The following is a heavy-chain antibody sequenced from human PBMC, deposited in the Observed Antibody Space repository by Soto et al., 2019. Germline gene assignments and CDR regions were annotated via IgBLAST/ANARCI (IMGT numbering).Heavy chain of an antibody. CDR1: GFTFSTYS. Sequence: EVQLVESGGGLVQPGGSLRLSCAASGFTFSTYSLTWVRQAPGKGLEWVSYISGRSSAIYYADSVKGRFTISRDNAKNYLYLHMNSLSDEDTAVYYSARCASGGYSNFYGMDLWGQGTPVTVSS. J-gene: IGHJ6*02. CDR3: ARCASGGYSNFYGMDL. D-gene: IGHD2-15*01. V-gene: IGHV3-48*02. CDR2: ISGRSSAI.